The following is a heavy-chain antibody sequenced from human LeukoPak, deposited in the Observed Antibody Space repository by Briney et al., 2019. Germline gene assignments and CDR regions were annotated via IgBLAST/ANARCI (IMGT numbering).Heavy chain of an antibody. Sequence: GGSLRLSCAASGFTFSSYAMHWVRQAPGKGLEWVAVISYDGSNKYYADSVKGRFTISRDNSKNTLYLQMNSLRAEDTAVYYCARGGAGSQLVRRGVLDDAFDIWGQGTMVTVSS. V-gene: IGHV3-30-3*01. J-gene: IGHJ3*02. D-gene: IGHD6-6*01. CDR1: GFTFSSYA. CDR2: ISYDGSNK. CDR3: ARGGAGSQLVRRGVLDDAFDI.